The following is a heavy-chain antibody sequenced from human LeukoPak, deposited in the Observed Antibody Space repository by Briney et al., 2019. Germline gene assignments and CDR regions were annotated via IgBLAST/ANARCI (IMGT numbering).Heavy chain of an antibody. J-gene: IGHJ4*02. V-gene: IGHV4-39*01. CDR3: ASLGPVVAAQFDY. Sequence: SETLSLTCTVSGGSISSGSYYWGWIRQPPGKGLEWIGSIYYSGSTYYNPSLKSRVTISVDTSKNQFSLKLSSVTAADTAVYYCASLGPVVAAQFDYWGQGTLVTVSS. CDR1: GGSISSGSYY. D-gene: IGHD2-15*01. CDR2: IYYSGST.